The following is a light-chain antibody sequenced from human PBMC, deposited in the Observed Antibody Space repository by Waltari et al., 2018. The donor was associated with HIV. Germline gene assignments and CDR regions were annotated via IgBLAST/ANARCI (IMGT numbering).Light chain of an antibody. CDR2: EVS. CDR3: SSYTISSSLL. CDR1: SRDVGGYRY. Sequence: QSALTQPASVSGSPGQSITISCTGTSRDVGGYRYVSWYQQHPGKAPNLMIYEVSNRPSGVSNRFSGSKSGNTASLTISGLQAEDEADYYCSSYTISSSLLFGGGTKLTVL. J-gene: IGLJ2*01. V-gene: IGLV2-14*01.